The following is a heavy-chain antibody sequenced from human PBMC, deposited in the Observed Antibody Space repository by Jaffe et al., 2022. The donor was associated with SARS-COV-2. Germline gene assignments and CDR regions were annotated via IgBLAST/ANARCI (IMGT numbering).Heavy chain of an antibody. J-gene: IGHJ4*02. CDR2: IKQDGGEK. CDR3: ARSWGGFSVFDN. D-gene: IGHD3-16*01. V-gene: IGHV3-7*03. CDR1: GFTFKNYW. Sequence: EVQVVESGGGLVQPGGSLRLSCAFSGFTFKNYWMSWVRQAPGKGLEWVANIKQDGGEKYYVDSVKGRFTISRDNAKNSLYLEMSSLRAGDTALYYCARSWGGFSVFDNWGQGILVTVSS.